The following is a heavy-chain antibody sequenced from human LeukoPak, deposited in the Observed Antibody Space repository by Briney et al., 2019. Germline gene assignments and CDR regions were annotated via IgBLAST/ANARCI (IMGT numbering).Heavy chain of an antibody. CDR2: INHSGST. CDR3: ARRPGGYSSSWGRQYYYYYYMDV. V-gene: IGHV4-39*07. CDR1: GDSFSIISSSSSY. Sequence: SETLSLTCTVSGDSFSIISSSSSYWGWIRQPPGKGLEWIGEINHSGSTNYNPSLKSRVTISVDTSKNQFSLKLSSVTAADTAVYYCARRPGGYSSSWGRQYYYYYYMDVWGKGTTVTISS. D-gene: IGHD6-13*01. J-gene: IGHJ6*03.